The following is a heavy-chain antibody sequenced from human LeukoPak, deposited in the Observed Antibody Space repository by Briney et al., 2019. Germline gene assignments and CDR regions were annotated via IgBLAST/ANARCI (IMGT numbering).Heavy chain of an antibody. D-gene: IGHD3-16*02. CDR1: GYTFTSYG. J-gene: IGHJ4*02. V-gene: IGHV1-18*01. CDR2: ISAYSGNT. CDR3: ARGPAEYLWGTYRPSVFDF. Sequence: ASVKVSCKASGYTFTSYGISWVRQAPGQGLEWMGWISAYSGNTNYAQELQGRVTMTTDTSTSTAYMELRSLRSDDTAIYYCARGPAEYLWGTYRPSVFDFWGQGTLVIVSS.